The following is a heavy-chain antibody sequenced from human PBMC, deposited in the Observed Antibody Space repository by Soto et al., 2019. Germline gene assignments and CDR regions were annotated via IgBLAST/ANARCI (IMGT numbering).Heavy chain of an antibody. CDR1: GFTFSSYG. V-gene: IGHV3-30*03. CDR3: ARVITTSGGDFDY. D-gene: IGHD3-10*01. J-gene: IGHJ4*02. Sequence: GGSLRLSCAASGFTFSSYGMHWVRQAPGKGLEWVAVISYDGINKYYADSVKGRFTISRDNSKNTLYLQMNSLRAEDTAVYYCARVITTSGGDFDYWGQGTLVTVSS. CDR2: ISYDGINK.